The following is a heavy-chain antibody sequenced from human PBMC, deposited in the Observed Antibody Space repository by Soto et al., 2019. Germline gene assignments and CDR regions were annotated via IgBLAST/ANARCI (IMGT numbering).Heavy chain of an antibody. Sequence: QVQLVESGGGVVQPGRSLRLSCAASGFTFSSYAMHWVRQAPGKGLEWVAVISYDGSNKYYADSVKGRFTISRDNSKNTLYLQMNSLRAEDTAVYYCARDLPGGGYDLPSFWGQGTLVTVSS. J-gene: IGHJ4*02. D-gene: IGHD5-12*01. CDR1: GFTFSSYA. CDR2: ISYDGSNK. CDR3: ARDLPGGGYDLPSF. V-gene: IGHV3-30-3*01.